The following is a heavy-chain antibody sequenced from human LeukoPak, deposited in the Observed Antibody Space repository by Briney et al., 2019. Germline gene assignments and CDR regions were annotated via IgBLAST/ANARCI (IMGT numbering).Heavy chain of an antibody. CDR2: IYTSGST. D-gene: IGHD6-6*01. CDR1: GGSISSYY. J-gene: IGHJ5*02. Sequence: SETLSLTCTVSGGSISSYYWSWIRQPAGKGLEWIGRIYTSGSTNYNPSLKSRVTMSVDTSKNQFSLKLSSVIAADTAVYYCAREGYSSSSGHWFDPWGQGTLVTVSS. V-gene: IGHV4-4*07. CDR3: AREGYSSSSGHWFDP.